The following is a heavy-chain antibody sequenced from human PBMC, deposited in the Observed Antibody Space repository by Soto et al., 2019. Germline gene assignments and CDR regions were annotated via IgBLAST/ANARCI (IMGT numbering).Heavy chain of an antibody. D-gene: IGHD4-17*01. CDR3: ASNPTTVFYSTFDMDV. CDR1: CGSFINYY. J-gene: IGHJ6*02. Sequence: SETVSLTCAFYCGSFINYYWSWIRQPPGKGLEWIGEINQSGRTNYNPSLKSRVTISIDPSKNQFSLRVNSVTAADTAVYYCASNPTTVFYSTFDMDVWGQGTTVTVSS. CDR2: INQSGRT. V-gene: IGHV4-34*01.